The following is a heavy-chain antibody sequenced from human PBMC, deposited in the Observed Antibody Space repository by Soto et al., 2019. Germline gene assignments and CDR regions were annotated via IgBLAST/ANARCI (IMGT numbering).Heavy chain of an antibody. Sequence: GGSLRLSCAASGFTFSDYYMSWIRQAPGKGLEWVSYITSSGSSIYYADSVKGRFTISRDNAKNSLYLQMNSLRAEDTAVYYCARDKGQLVPADGYWGQGTLVTVSS. CDR1: GFTFSDYY. V-gene: IGHV3-11*01. CDR3: ARDKGQLVPADGY. J-gene: IGHJ4*02. D-gene: IGHD6-6*01. CDR2: ITSSGSSI.